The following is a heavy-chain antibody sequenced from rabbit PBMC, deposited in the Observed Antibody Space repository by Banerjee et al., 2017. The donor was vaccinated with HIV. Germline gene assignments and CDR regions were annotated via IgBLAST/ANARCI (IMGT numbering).Heavy chain of an antibody. D-gene: IGHD6-1*01. CDR1: GFDFSSYG. J-gene: IGHJ4*01. V-gene: IGHV1S7*01. CDR2: IYAGKGIT. Sequence: QQLVEYGGDLVQPEGSLKLSCKASGFDFSSYGVSWVRQAPGKGLEWIGIIYAGKGITNYASWVNGRFTISSDNAQNTVDLQLNSLTAADTATYFCARGDTAYAYAMGLWGPGHPRHRL. CDR3: ARGDTAYAYAMGL.